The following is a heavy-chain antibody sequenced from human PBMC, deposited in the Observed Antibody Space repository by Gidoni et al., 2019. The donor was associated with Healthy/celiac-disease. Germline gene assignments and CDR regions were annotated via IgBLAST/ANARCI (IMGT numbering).Heavy chain of an antibody. V-gene: IGHV3-21*01. Sequence: EVQLVESGGGLVKPGGSLRLSCAASGFTFSSYSMNWVRQAPGKGLEWVSSISSSSSYIYYADSVKGRFTISRDNAKNSLYLQMNSLRAEDTAVYYCARGASLGSSWYFDYWGQGTLVTVSS. J-gene: IGHJ4*02. D-gene: IGHD6-13*01. CDR1: GFTFSSYS. CDR3: ARGASLGSSWYFDY. CDR2: ISSSSSYI.